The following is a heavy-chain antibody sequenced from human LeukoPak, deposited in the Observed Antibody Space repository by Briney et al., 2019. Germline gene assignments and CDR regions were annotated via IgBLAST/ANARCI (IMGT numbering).Heavy chain of an antibody. CDR2: ISGSGGST. V-gene: IGHV3-23*01. CDR1: GFTFSSYA. Sequence: GGSLRLSCAAPGFTFSSYAMSWVRQAPGKGLEWVSAISGSGGSTYYADSVKGRFTISRDNSKNTLYLQMNSLRAEDTAVYYCAKGYYDSSGYSHAFDIWGQGTMVTVSS. CDR3: AKGYYDSSGYSHAFDI. J-gene: IGHJ3*02. D-gene: IGHD3-22*01.